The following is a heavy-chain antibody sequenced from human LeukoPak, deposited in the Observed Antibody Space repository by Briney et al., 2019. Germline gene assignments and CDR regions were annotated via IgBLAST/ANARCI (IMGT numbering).Heavy chain of an antibody. J-gene: IGHJ5*02. Sequence: GGSLRLSCAASGFTFSDSTIHWVRQASGKGLEWVGRIRGKGFSDPPAYAASVKDRFTISRDDSESTAYLQMNSLKAEDTAVYYCTVPQSGGNWFDPWGPGTQVTVSS. CDR1: GFTFSDST. CDR2: IRGKGFSDPP. V-gene: IGHV3-73*01. D-gene: IGHD3-16*01. CDR3: TVPQSGGNWFDP.